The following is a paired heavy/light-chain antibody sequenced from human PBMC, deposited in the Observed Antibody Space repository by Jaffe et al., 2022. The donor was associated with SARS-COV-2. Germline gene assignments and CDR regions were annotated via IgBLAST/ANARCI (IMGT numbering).Heavy chain of an antibody. Sequence: QLQLQESGPGLVKPSETLSLTCTVSGGSISSSSYYWGWIRQSPGKGLEWIGIIYYTGSTSYNPSLKSRVTISVDTSRNQFSLKLTSVTAADTAVYFCARRGKAVAGNWFDPWGQGTLVTVSS. CDR3: ARRGKAVAGNWFDP. V-gene: IGHV4-39*01. D-gene: IGHD6-19*01. CDR2: IYYTGST. J-gene: IGHJ5*02. CDR1: GGSISSSSYY.
Light chain of an antibody. CDR2: GAS. V-gene: IGKV3-20*01. Sequence: EIVLTQSPGTLSLSPGEGATLSCRASQSVSSSYLAWYQQKPGQAPRLLIYGASIRATGIPDKFSGSGSGTDFTLTISRLEPEDFAVYYCQQYGSSVTFGQGTRLEIK. CDR3: QQYGSSVT. CDR1: QSVSSSY. J-gene: IGKJ5*01.